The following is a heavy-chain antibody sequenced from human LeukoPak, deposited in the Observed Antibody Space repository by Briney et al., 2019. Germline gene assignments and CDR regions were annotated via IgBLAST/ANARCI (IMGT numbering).Heavy chain of an antibody. CDR2: IYSSGNT. CDR1: GGSFSGYY. V-gene: IGHV4-34*01. CDR3: ARGPSSGSYFGPRAFDI. Sequence: SETLSLTCAVYGGSFSGYYWSWIRQHPGKGLEWIGYIYSSGNTYYSPSLKSRVTISIDTSKNQFSLKLSSVTAADTAVYYCARGPSSGSYFGPRAFDIWGQGTMVTVSS. D-gene: IGHD1-26*01. J-gene: IGHJ3*02.